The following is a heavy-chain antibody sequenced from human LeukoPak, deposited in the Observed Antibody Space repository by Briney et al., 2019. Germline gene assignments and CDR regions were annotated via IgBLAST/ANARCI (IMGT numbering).Heavy chain of an antibody. J-gene: IGHJ4*01. CDR2: IDGDGSTI. CDR1: GFTFSSYW. Sequence: GGSLRLSCAASGFTFSSYWLHWLRQAPGKGLVRVSRIDGDGSTINYADSVKGRFTISRDDAKNTLYLHMTSLRDEDTAVYYCARAGSYRFDYWGQGTPVTVSS. V-gene: IGHV3-74*01. D-gene: IGHD1-26*01. CDR3: ARAGSYRFDY.